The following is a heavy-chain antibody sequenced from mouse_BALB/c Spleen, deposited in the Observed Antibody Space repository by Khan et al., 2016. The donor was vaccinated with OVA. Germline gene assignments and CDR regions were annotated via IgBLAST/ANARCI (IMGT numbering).Heavy chain of an antibody. Sequence: EVQLQESGPGLVKPSQSLSLTCTVTGYSITSGYGWNLIRQFPGNKLEWMGYISYSGSTNYNPSLTSRSYITRDTSKNKFYLHLNSVTTQDTATYNCARAGRIKYWGQGTTLTVSS. CDR3: ARAGRIKY. D-gene: IGHD1-1*01. J-gene: IGHJ2*01. CDR2: ISYSGST. CDR1: GYSITSGYG. V-gene: IGHV3-2*02.